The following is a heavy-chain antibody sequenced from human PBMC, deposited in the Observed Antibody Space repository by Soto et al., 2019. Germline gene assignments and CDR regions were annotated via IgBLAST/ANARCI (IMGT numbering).Heavy chain of an antibody. Sequence: ASVKVSCKASGYTFTGYYMHWVRQAPGQGLEWMGWINPNSGGTNYAQKFQGWVTMTRDTSISTAYMELSRLRSDDTAVYYCARVRSDSSGWYSYDYWGQGTLVTVSS. J-gene: IGHJ4*02. CDR3: ARVRSDSSGWYSYDY. CDR1: GYTFTGYY. D-gene: IGHD6-19*01. CDR2: INPNSGGT. V-gene: IGHV1-2*04.